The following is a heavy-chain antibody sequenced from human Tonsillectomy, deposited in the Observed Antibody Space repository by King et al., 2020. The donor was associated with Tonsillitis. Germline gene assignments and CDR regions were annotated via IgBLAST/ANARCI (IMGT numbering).Heavy chain of an antibody. CDR3: ASKVVVSAAADY. CDR2: IWYDGSKK. D-gene: IGHD2-2*01. Sequence: VQLVESGGGVVQPGRSLRLSCTASGFTFSNYGMHWVRQAPGKGLEWVGVIWYDGSKKYYADSVKGRFTISRDNSKNTLYLQMNSLRAEDTAVYYCASKVVVSAAADYWGQGTLVTVTS. CDR1: GFTFSNYG. J-gene: IGHJ4*02. V-gene: IGHV3-33*08.